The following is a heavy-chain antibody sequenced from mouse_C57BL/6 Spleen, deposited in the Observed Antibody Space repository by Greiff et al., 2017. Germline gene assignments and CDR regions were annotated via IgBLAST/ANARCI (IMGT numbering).Heavy chain of an antibody. Sequence: VQLQQSGPELVKPGASVKIPCKASGYTFTDYNMDWVKQSQGKSLEWIGDINPNNGGPIYNQKFKGKATLTVDKSSSTAYMALRSLTSEDTAVYNCARWRYDGYAMDYWGQGTSGTVSS. D-gene: IGHD2-14*01. CDR2: INPNNGGP. CDR3: ARWRYDGYAMDY. V-gene: IGHV1-18*01. CDR1: GYTFTDYN. J-gene: IGHJ4*01.